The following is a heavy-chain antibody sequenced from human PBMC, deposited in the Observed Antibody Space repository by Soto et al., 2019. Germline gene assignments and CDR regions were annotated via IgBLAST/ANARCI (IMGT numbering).Heavy chain of an antibody. V-gene: IGHV5-51*01. CDR1: GYSFTNSW. Sequence: HGESLKISCQGSGYSFTNSWIAWVRQMPGKGLEWMGIIFPSDSDTRYSPSFQGQITISADKSLSTAYLRWSSLKASDTAMYYCARLGSCMDVWGQGTTVTVSS. J-gene: IGHJ6*02. CDR2: IFPSDSDT. CDR3: ARLGSCMDV. D-gene: IGHD3-10*01.